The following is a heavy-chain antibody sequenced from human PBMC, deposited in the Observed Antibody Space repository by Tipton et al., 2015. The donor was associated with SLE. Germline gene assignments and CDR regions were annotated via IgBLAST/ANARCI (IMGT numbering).Heavy chain of an antibody. Sequence: GLVKPSETLSLTCTVSGGSISSSSYYWGWIRQPPGKGLEWIGSIYYSGSTYYNPSLKSRVTISVDTSKNQFSLKLSSVTAADTAVYYCAVWGRGYYFDYWGQGTLVTVSS. J-gene: IGHJ4*02. CDR2: IYYSGST. V-gene: IGHV4-39*07. CDR1: GGSISSSSYY. CDR3: AVWGRGYYFDY. D-gene: IGHD7-27*01.